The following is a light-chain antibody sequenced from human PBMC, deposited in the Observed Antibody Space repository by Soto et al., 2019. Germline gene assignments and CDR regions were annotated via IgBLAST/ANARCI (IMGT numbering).Light chain of an antibody. CDR1: QIISTS. CDR3: QQYSHLIT. V-gene: IGKV1-39*01. Sequence: TQSPPSLSASVRDRVTISLLASQIISTSLNWYQQKPGKAPKLLIYGASSLQSGVPSRFSGSGSGTDFTLTISSLQPEDIATYYCQQYSHLITFGQGTRLEIK. CDR2: GAS. J-gene: IGKJ5*01.